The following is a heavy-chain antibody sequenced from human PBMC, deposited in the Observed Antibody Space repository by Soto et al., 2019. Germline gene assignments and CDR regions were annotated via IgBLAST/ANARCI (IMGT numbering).Heavy chain of an antibody. Sequence: ASVKVSCKASGYTFTSYGISWLRQAPGQGLEWMGWISAYNGNTNYAQKLQGRVTMTTVTSTSTAYMELRSLRSDDTAVYYCARDPLRSYYFDYWGQGTLVTVSS. V-gene: IGHV1-18*01. CDR3: ARDPLRSYYFDY. CDR2: ISAYNGNT. CDR1: GYTFTSYG. J-gene: IGHJ4*02.